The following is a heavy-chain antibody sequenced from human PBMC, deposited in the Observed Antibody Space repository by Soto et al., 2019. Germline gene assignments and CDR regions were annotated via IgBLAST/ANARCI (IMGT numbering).Heavy chain of an antibody. V-gene: IGHV3-48*01. CDR2: ISSSSSTI. CDR3: ARDPVTTLTDV. Sequence: EVQLVESGGGLVQPGGSLRLSCAASGFTFSSYSMNWVRQAPGKWLEWVSYISSSSSTIYYADSVRGRFTISRDNAKNSLYLQMNSLRAEDTAVYYCARDPVTTLTDVWGKGTTVTVSS. J-gene: IGHJ6*04. CDR1: GFTFSSYS. D-gene: IGHD4-17*01.